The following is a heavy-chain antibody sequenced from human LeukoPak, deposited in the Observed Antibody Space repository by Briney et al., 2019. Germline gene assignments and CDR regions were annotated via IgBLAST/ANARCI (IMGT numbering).Heavy chain of an antibody. J-gene: IGHJ4*02. Sequence: PSETLSLTCTVSGGSISSSSYYWSWIRQPPGMGLEWIGYIYYSGSTNYNPSLKSRVTISVDTSKNQFSLKLSSVTAADTAVYYCARVPDYYGSGSYYFDYWGQGTLVTVSS. CDR2: IYYSGST. V-gene: IGHV4-61*01. CDR3: ARVPDYYGSGSYYFDY. D-gene: IGHD3-10*01. CDR1: GGSISSSSYY.